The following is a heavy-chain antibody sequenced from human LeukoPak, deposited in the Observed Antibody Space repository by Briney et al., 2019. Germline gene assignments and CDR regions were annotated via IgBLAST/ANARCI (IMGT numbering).Heavy chain of an antibody. V-gene: IGHV3-21*01. J-gene: IGHJ4*02. CDR3: AKDLVIAAAGTGIRNY. CDR1: GFTYSSYS. D-gene: IGHD6-13*01. Sequence: GGSLRLSCAASGFTYSSYSMNWVRQAPGKGLEWVSSISSSSSYIYYADSVKGRFTISRDNSKNTLYLQMNSLRAEDTAVYYCAKDLVIAAAGTGIRNYWGQGTLVTVSS. CDR2: ISSSSSYI.